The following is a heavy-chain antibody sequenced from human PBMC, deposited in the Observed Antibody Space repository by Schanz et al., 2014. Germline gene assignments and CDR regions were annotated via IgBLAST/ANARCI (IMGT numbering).Heavy chain of an antibody. CDR2: NSAGTT. CDR3: ARGRGYIIGQ. D-gene: IGHD3-10*01. CDR1: GFSVSNTY. V-gene: IGHV3-53*01. Sequence: EVQLAESGGGLIQPGGSLRLSCVVSGFSVSNTYMHWVRQPPGKGLEWVSVNSAGTTYYADSVKGRFTFSRDSSKNTVYLQKDSLRTDDTSVYYCARGRGYIIGQWGQGILVTVSS. J-gene: IGHJ4*02.